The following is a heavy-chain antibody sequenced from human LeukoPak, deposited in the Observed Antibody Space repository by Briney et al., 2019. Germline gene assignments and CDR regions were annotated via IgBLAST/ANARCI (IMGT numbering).Heavy chain of an antibody. CDR3: ARDWGYYYYYGMDV. CDR1: GFTFSSYS. J-gene: IGHJ6*02. CDR2: ISSSSSYI. V-gene: IGHV3-21*01. Sequence: GGSLRLSCAASGFTFSSYSMNWVRQAPGKGLEWVSSISSSSSYIYYADSVKGRFTISRDNAKNSLYLQMNSLRAEGTAVYYCARDWGYYYYYGMDVWGQGTTVTVS. D-gene: IGHD3-16*01.